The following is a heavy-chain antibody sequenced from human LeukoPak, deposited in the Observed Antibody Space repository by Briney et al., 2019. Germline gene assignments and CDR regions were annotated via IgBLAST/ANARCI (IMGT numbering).Heavy chain of an antibody. CDR3: ARYYYESSGCSNWFDP. Sequence: ASVKVSCKASGYTFTSYGISWVRQAPGQGLEWMGWISAYNGNTNYAQKLQGRVTMTTDTSTSTAYMELRSMRSDGTAVYYCARYYYESSGCSNWFDPWGQGTLVTVSS. CDR1: GYTFTSYG. D-gene: IGHD3-22*01. CDR2: ISAYNGNT. J-gene: IGHJ5*02. V-gene: IGHV1-18*01.